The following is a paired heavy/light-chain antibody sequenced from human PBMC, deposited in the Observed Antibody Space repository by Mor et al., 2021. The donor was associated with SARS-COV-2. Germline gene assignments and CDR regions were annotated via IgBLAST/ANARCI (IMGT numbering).Light chain of an antibody. CDR3: QQYDYLPS. Sequence: FQMTQSPSSLSASVGDRVNITCQATHDISNYLNWFQHKPGKAPKLLIYDASNLETGVPPRFSGSGSGTHFTLTINSLQPEDVATYYCQQYDYLPSFGGGTKVE. CDR1: HDISNY. J-gene: IGKJ4*01. V-gene: IGKV1-33*01. CDR2: DAS.
Heavy chain of an antibody. J-gene: IGHJ6*02. Sequence: EVQLLESGGDLVQPGGSLRLSCAASGFAFSQYAMSWVRQAPGKGLEWVSAVSGRDTTTYYADSVKGRFTISRDNSKSTLFLQMRDLTADDAAVYYCAKGRPALGSNVLARGYYYYGLDVWGQGTTVTVSS. CDR1: GFAFSQYA. D-gene: IGHD1-26*01. V-gene: IGHV3-23*01. CDR2: VSGRDTTT. CDR3: AKGRPALGSNVLARGYYYYGLDV.